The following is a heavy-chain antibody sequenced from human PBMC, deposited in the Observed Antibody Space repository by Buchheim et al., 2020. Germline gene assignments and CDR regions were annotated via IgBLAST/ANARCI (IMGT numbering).Heavy chain of an antibody. J-gene: IGHJ4*02. Sequence: EVQLVESGGGLVQPGGSLRLSCAASGFTFSTNWMTWVRQAPRKGLEWVANINQAGSMRYYVDSVKGRFTISRDNARDSLFLQMDSLRAEDAAVYYCARWKYTNAQFHLDYWGQGT. CDR1: GFTFSTNW. CDR3: ARWKYTNAQFHLDY. V-gene: IGHV3-7*01. D-gene: IGHD1-7*01. CDR2: INQAGSMR.